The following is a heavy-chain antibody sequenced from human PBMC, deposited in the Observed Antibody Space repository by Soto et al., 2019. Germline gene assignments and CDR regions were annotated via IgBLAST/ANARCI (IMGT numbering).Heavy chain of an antibody. CDR2: IYYTGTT. D-gene: IGHD1-26*01. J-gene: IGHJ4*02. V-gene: IGHV4-39*01. Sequence: PSETLSLTCTVSGGSISSTNYHWAWIRQPPGKGLEWIGTIYYTGTTFDNPSLQGRVTISVDTSKNQFSLKLSSVTAADTAVYYCERRDSGERFDYWGQGSLVTVSS. CDR1: GGSISSTNYH. CDR3: ERRDSGERFDY.